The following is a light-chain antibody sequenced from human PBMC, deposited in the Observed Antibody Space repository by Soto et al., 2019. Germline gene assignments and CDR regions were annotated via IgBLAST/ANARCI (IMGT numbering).Light chain of an antibody. CDR1: QSVSSN. Sequence: EIVMTQSPATLSVSPGERATLSCRASQSVSSNLAWYQQKPGQAPRPLTYGASTRATGIPDRFSGSGSGTDFTLTISRLEPEDFVVYYCQQYGRSPTFGQGTKVDIK. CDR3: QQYGRSPT. CDR2: GAS. J-gene: IGKJ1*01. V-gene: IGKV3-20*01.